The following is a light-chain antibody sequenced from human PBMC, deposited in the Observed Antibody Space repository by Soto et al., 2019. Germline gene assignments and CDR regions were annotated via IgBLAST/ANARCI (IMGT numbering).Light chain of an antibody. CDR1: SSDVGGYNY. J-gene: IGLJ1*01. CDR2: DVS. CDR3: CSYAGSYTLGV. Sequence: LTQPRSVSGSPGQSVTISCTGTSSDVGGYNYVSWYQQHPGKAPKLMIYDVSKRPSGVPDRFSGSKSGNTASLTISGLQAEDEADYYCCSYAGSYTLGVFGTGTKVTGL. V-gene: IGLV2-11*01.